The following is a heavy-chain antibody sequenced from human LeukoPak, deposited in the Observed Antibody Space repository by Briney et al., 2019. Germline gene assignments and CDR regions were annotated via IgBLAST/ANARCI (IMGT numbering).Heavy chain of an antibody. CDR3: ARGSGFYGY. D-gene: IGHD6-19*01. V-gene: IGHV4-59*01. J-gene: IGHJ4*02. CDR1: GGSIRSYY. Sequence: SETLSLTCTASGGSIRSYYWSWIRQPLGKGLEWIGHMYYTGSTNYNPSLKSRVTISVDTSKNQFSLKLSSVTAADTAVYYCARGSGFYGYWGQGTLVTVSS. CDR2: MYYTGST.